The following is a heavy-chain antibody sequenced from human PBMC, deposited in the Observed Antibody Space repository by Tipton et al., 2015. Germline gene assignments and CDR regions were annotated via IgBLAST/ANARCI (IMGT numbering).Heavy chain of an antibody. CDR3: ACHDYDLLTRDYQTVDY. CDR2: ISHGGNT. Sequence: TLSLTCAISACSISTDYYWVWIRQPPGKGLEWIGTISHGGNTFYNPSLKSRVTISADTSKNQFSLRLSSVTAADTAVYYCACHDYDLLTRDYQTVDYWGQGTLVTVSS. J-gene: IGHJ4*02. D-gene: IGHD3-9*01. CDR1: ACSISTDYY. V-gene: IGHV4-38-2*01.